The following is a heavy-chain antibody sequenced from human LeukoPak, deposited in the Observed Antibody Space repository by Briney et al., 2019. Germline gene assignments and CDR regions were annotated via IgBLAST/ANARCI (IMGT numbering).Heavy chain of an antibody. Sequence: GASVKVSCKASGYTFTSYDINWVRQATGQGLEWMGWMNPNSGNTGYAQKFQGRVTMTRNTPISTAYMELSSLRSEDTAVYYCAREVDVDTALAYGMDVWGQGTTVTVSS. V-gene: IGHV1-8*01. CDR1: GYTFTSYD. CDR3: AREVDVDTALAYGMDV. CDR2: MNPNSGNT. J-gene: IGHJ6*02. D-gene: IGHD5-18*01.